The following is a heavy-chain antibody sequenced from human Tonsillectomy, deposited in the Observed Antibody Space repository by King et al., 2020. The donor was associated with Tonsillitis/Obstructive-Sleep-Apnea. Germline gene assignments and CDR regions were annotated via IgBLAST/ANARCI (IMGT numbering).Heavy chain of an antibody. J-gene: IGHJ4*02. D-gene: IGHD3-22*01. Sequence: VQLVESGGGLVQPGGSLRLSCAASGFTVSSNYMSWVRQAPGTGLEWVSVIYSGGSTYYADSVKGRFTISRHNSKNTLYLQMNSLRAEDTAVYYCAREGYDSSGYYYYFEYWGQGTLVTVSS. CDR3: AREGYDSSGYYYYFEY. V-gene: IGHV3-53*04. CDR1: GFTVSSNY. CDR2: IYSGGST.